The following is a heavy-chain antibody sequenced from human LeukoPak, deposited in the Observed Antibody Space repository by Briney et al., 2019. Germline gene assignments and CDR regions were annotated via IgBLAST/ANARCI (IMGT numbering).Heavy chain of an antibody. V-gene: IGHV3-53*01. Sequence: SGGSLRLSCAASGFTVSSNYMSWVRQAPGKGLEWVSVIYSGGSTYYADSVKGRFTISRDNSKNTLYLQMNSLRAEDAAVYYCASSGWFRFDYRGQGTLVTVSS. CDR3: ASSGWFRFDY. J-gene: IGHJ4*02. CDR1: GFTVSSNY. CDR2: IYSGGST. D-gene: IGHD6-19*01.